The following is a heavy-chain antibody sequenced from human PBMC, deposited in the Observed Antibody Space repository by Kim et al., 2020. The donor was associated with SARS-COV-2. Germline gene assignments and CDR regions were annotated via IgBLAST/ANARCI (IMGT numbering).Heavy chain of an antibody. V-gene: IGHV3-7*01. Sequence: GGSLRLSCAASGFTFSSYWMSWVRQAPGKGLEWVANIKQDGSEKYYVDSVKGRFTISRDNAKNSLYLQMNSLRAEDTAVYYCARGGGEPSAYDYGLDLWGQGTMVTVSS. CDR3: ARGGGEPSAYDYGLDL. CDR2: IKQDGSEK. J-gene: IGHJ6*02. D-gene: IGHD4-17*01. CDR1: GFTFSSYW.